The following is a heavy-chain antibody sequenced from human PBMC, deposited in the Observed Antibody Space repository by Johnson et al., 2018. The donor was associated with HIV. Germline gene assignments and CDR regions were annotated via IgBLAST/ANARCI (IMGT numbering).Heavy chain of an antibody. CDR1: GFTFDDFG. CDR2: ITWNGGST. J-gene: IGHJ3*02. CDR3: ARDGRGEQLVDQGDAFDI. V-gene: IGHV3-20*04. D-gene: IGHD6-6*01. Sequence: VQLVESGGGLVQPGGSLRLSCAASGFTFDDFGMSWVRQAPGKGLERVSSITWNGGSTAYRDSVKGRFTIYRDNAKNSLYLQMNSLRAEDTALYFCARDGRGEQLVDQGDAFDIWGQGTMVTVSS.